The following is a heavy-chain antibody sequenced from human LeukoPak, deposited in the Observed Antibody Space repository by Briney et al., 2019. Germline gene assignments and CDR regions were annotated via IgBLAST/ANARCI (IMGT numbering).Heavy chain of an antibody. D-gene: IGHD2-2*01. Sequence: SEGSLRLSCAASGFTFSDYYMSWIRQAPGKGLEWVSYIRSSGSTIYYADSVKGRLTISRDNAKNSLYLQMNSLRAEDTAVYYCARVDCSSTSCYEFDYWGQGTLVTVSS. J-gene: IGHJ4*02. CDR2: IRSSGSTI. CDR1: GFTFSDYY. V-gene: IGHV3-11*04. CDR3: ARVDCSSTSCYEFDY.